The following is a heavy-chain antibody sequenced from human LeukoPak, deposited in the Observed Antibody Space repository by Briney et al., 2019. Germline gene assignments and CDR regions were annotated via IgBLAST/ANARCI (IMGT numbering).Heavy chain of an antibody. CDR1: GGSISSYY. D-gene: IGHD6-13*01. J-gene: IGHJ5*02. Sequence: SSETLSLTCTASGGSISSYYWSWIRQPPGKGLEWIGYIYYSGSTNYNPSLKSRVTISVDTSKNQFSLKLSSVTAADTAVYYCARAARWDSSSFGCDPWGQGTLFTVSS. CDR3: ARAARWDSSSFGCDP. V-gene: IGHV4-59*01. CDR2: IYYSGST.